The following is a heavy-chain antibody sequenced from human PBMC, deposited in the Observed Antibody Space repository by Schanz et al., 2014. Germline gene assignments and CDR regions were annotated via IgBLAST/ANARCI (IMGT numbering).Heavy chain of an antibody. CDR3: AKDRVGALYYFDY. D-gene: IGHD1-26*01. V-gene: IGHV1-2*06. Sequence: QAQLVQSGAEVKRPGASVKVSCKASGYTFTSYDIGWVRQAPGQGLEWMGRINPNSGGTNYAQKFQGRVTMTRDTSISTAYMELSRLRYDDTAVYYCAKDRVGALYYFDYWGQGTLVTVSS. CDR2: INPNSGGT. CDR1: GYTFTSYD. J-gene: IGHJ4*02.